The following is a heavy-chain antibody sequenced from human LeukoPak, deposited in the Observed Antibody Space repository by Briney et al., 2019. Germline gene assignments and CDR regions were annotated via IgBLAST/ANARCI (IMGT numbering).Heavy chain of an antibody. J-gene: IGHJ4*02. V-gene: IGHV4-34*01. CDR3: ARVRLLWFGELGLDY. CDR1: GGSFSGYY. D-gene: IGHD3-10*01. CDR2: INHSGST. Sequence: PSETLSLTCAVYGGSFSGYYWSWIRQPPGKGLEWIGEINHSGSTNYSPSLKSRVTISVDTSKNQFSLKLSSVTAADTAVYYCARVRLLWFGELGLDYWGQGTLVTVSS.